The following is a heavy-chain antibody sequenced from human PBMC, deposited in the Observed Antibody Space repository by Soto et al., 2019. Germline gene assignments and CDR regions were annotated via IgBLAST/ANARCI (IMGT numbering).Heavy chain of an antibody. CDR2: ISARNGDT. J-gene: IGHJ4*02. V-gene: IGHV1-18*04. CDR1: GYTFTTYG. Sequence: QVHLVQSGAEVRKPGSAVKVSCKASGYTFTTYGIIWVRQAPGQHLERLGWISARNGDTTYAQGCQGRVTLTTDTSKSTAYLELMNLRSDDTAVYFGARVQLLPNPAADFWGQGTLVTVAS. D-gene: IGHD2-21*01. CDR3: ARVQLLPNPAADF.